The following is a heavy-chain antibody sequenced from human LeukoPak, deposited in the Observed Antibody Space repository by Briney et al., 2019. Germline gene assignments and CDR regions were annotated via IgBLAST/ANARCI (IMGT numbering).Heavy chain of an antibody. CDR2: IYTSGST. D-gene: IGHD3-16*02. CDR1: GGSISSGSYY. Sequence: PSGTPSLTCAVSGGSISSGSYYWSWIRQPAGKGLEWIGRIYTSGSTNYNPSLKSRVTISVDTSKNQFSLKLSSVTAADTAVYYCRGLRLGELSLYDYWGQGTLVTVSS. J-gene: IGHJ4*02. CDR3: RGLRLGELSLYDY. V-gene: IGHV4-61*02.